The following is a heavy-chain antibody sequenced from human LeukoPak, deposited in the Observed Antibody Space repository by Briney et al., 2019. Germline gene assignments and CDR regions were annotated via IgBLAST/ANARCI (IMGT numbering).Heavy chain of an antibody. CDR2: IYYSGST. Sequence: SETLSLTCTVSGGSISSYYWSWIRQPPGKRLEWIGHIYYSGSTNYNPSLKSRVTISVDTSKNQFSLKLSSVTAADTAVYYCARAARGGDYAFDYWGQGTLVTVSS. J-gene: IGHJ4*02. V-gene: IGHV4-59*01. D-gene: IGHD4-17*01. CDR3: ARAARGGDYAFDY. CDR1: GGSISSYY.